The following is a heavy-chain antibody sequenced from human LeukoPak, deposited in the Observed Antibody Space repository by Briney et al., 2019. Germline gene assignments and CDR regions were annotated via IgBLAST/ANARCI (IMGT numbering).Heavy chain of an antibody. CDR3: ARGMAPYSGSDPPNYYYYMDV. CDR2: IKPNSGGT. Sequence: ASLKVSCKPSGYTLTGYYMHWVRQAPGQGLGWMGWIKPNSGGTNYAQKFQGRVTMTRDTSISTAYMELSRLRSDDTAVYYGARGMAPYSGSDPPNYYYYMDVWGQGTTVTVSS. V-gene: IGHV1-2*02. D-gene: IGHD1-26*01. J-gene: IGHJ6*03. CDR1: GYTLTGYY.